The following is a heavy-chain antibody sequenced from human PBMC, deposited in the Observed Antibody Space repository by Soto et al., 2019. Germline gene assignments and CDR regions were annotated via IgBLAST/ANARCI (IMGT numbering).Heavy chain of an antibody. CDR2: ISAYNGNT. D-gene: IGHD3-10*01. CDR1: GYTFTSYG. J-gene: IGHJ5*02. V-gene: IGHV1-18*01. CDR3: ARDLYGSGSYSDNWFDP. Sequence: ASVKVSCKASGYTFTSYGISWVRQAPGQGLEWMGWISAYNGNTNYAQKLQGRVTMTTDTSTSTAYMELRSLRSDDTAVYYCARDLYGSGSYSDNWFDPWGQGTLVTVSS.